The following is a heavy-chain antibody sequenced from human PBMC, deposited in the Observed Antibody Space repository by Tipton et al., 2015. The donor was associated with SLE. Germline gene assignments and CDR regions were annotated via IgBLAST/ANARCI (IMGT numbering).Heavy chain of an antibody. Sequence: QSGPEVREPGASVKVSCQTSGYTFTNYILMWVRQAPGQGLEWLGWIRAHNGDTNFAQRLQGRVTMATDTSTSTAYLELRSLRYDDTAMYYWARVFSTMAGDYWGQGTLVTVSS. CDR3: ARVFSTMAGDY. CDR2: IRAHNGDT. D-gene: IGHD1-1*01. CDR1: GYTFTNYI. J-gene: IGHJ4*02. V-gene: IGHV1-18*01.